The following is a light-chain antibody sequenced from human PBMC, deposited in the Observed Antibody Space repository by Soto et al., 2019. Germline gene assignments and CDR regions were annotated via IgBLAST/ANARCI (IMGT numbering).Light chain of an antibody. J-gene: IGKJ1*01. V-gene: IGKV1-39*01. Sequence: DIQMTQSPSSLSASVGDRVTITCRASQSISSYLNWYQQKPGKAPKLLIYAASSLQSGVPSRFSGIVSVTDFTLTICSLLPEDFATYYCQQSYSTPQTFGQGTKVDIK. CDR3: QQSYSTPQT. CDR1: QSISSY. CDR2: AAS.